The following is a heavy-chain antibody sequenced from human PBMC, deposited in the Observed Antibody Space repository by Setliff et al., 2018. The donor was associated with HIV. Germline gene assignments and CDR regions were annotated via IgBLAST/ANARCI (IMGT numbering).Heavy chain of an antibody. D-gene: IGHD3-10*01. CDR1: GGSISSYY. Sequence: PSETLSLTCTVSGGSISSYYWNWIRQSAGKGLEWIGRIDTSESTNYNPSLKSRVTMSVDTSNHQFSLKLRSVTAADTAVYYCARSGFGYYYYYMDVWGKGTTVTSP. V-gene: IGHV4-4*07. J-gene: IGHJ6*03. CDR2: IDTSEST. CDR3: ARSGFGYYYYYMDV.